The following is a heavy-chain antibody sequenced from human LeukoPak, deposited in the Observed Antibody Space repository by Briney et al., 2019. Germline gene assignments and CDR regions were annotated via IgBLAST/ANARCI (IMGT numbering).Heavy chain of an antibody. CDR1: GFTFSYYA. Sequence: GGSLRLSCAVSGFTFSYYAMRWVRQAPGKGLEWVSSLSASGDRTFYVGSVKGRFTISRDNFQNTLYLEMNSLRVEDTAVYYCAKEPRGTASGSYSLSHPTNDYWGQGTLVTVSS. D-gene: IGHD1-26*01. CDR2: LSASGDRT. CDR3: AKEPRGTASGSYSLSHPTNDY. V-gene: IGHV3-23*01. J-gene: IGHJ4*02.